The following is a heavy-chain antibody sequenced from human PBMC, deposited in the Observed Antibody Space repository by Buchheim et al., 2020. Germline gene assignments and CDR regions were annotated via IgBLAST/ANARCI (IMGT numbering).Heavy chain of an antibody. Sequence: EVPLVESGGDLVQPGGSLRLSCAASGFTFSSHWMSWVRQAPGKGLEWVANIKQDGSEKYYVDSVKGRFTISRDNAKNSLYLQMNSLRAEDTAVYYCAGRRGGYSYGNDYWGQGTL. D-gene: IGHD5-18*01. J-gene: IGHJ4*02. V-gene: IGHV3-7*04. CDR3: AGRRGGYSYGNDY. CDR1: GFTFSSHW. CDR2: IKQDGSEK.